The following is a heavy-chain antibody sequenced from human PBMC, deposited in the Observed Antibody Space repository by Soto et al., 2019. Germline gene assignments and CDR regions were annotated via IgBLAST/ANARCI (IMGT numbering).Heavy chain of an antibody. D-gene: IGHD7-27*01. CDR3: ASGLSGDKVDS. CDR1: GDSISSYN. J-gene: IGHJ4*02. Sequence: SETLSLTCTVSGDSISSYNLAWIRQPPGKGLEWIGYFRSGGSTYYNPSLKSRVTISVDTSKSQFSLNLISVTAADTAVYYCASGLSGDKVDSWGQGTLVTVSS. V-gene: IGHV4-4*08. CDR2: FRSGGST.